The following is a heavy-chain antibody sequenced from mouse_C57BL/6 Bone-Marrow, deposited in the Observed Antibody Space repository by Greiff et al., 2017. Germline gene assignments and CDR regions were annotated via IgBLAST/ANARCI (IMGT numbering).Heavy chain of an antibody. V-gene: IGHV1-18*01. CDR3: ARATTAPYAMDY. CDR1: GYTFTDYN. J-gene: IGHJ4*01. Sequence: VPLQQSGPELVKPGASVKLPCKASGYTFTDYNMDWVKLSHVKSLVWIGDINPNIGGTIYNQKFKGKATLTVDKSSSTAYMELRSLTSEDTAVYYCARATTAPYAMDYWGQGTSVTVSA. CDR2: INPNIGGT. D-gene: IGHD1-2*01.